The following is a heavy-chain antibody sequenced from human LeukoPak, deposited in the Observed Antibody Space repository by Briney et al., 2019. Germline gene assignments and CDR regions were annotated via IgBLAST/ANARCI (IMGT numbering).Heavy chain of an antibody. Sequence: GGSLRLSCAASGFTFTGSAMTWVRQAPGKGLEWVSSISSSSSYIYYADSVKGRFTISRDNAKNSLYLQMNSLRAEDTAVYYCARGNWFDPWGQGTLVTVSS. CDR1: GFTFTGSA. CDR2: ISSSSSYI. CDR3: ARGNWFDP. V-gene: IGHV3-21*01. J-gene: IGHJ5*02.